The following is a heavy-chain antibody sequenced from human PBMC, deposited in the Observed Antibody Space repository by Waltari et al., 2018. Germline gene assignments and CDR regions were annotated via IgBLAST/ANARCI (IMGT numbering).Heavy chain of an antibody. J-gene: IGHJ5*02. V-gene: IGHV1-8*03. CDR1: GYTFTRYA. Sequence: VQLVQSGAEVKKPGASVKVSCKASGYTFTRYAVNWVRQATGQGLEWMGWMNPNSGNTGYAQKFQGRVTITRNTSISTAYMELSSLRSEDTAVYYCARAPWGVRVLFDPWGQGTLVTVSS. D-gene: IGHD2-8*01. CDR3: ARAPWGVRVLFDP. CDR2: MNPNSGNT.